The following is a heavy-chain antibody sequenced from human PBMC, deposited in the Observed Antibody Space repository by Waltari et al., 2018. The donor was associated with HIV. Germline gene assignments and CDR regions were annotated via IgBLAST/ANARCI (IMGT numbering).Heavy chain of an antibody. CDR1: VFTFISYA. CDR3: AKGAFDMVVVSALDS. CDR2: ISGSGSTT. J-gene: IGHJ5*01. Sequence: EVQLLESGGGLVQPGGSLCISCAASVFTFISYAISWVRQAPGKGLQWVSIISGSGSTTYSADSVKGRVTISRDNSENTLYLQINSLRAEDTAVYYCAKGAFDMVVVSALDSWGHGTLVTVSS. D-gene: IGHD2-21*01. V-gene: IGHV3-23*01.